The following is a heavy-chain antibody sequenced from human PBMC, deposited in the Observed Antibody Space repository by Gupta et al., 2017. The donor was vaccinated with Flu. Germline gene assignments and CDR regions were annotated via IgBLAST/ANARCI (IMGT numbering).Heavy chain of an antibody. CDR2: INTISGNP. V-gene: IGHV7-4-1*02. Sequence: FASHGINCVRQAPGQGLEWMGWINTISGNPTDVHGLTGRFVFALDTSFTTTLLQIRTRTADDTAIYYCASCMSAAPNALDDWGLGTLGTVSS. J-gene: IGHJ4*02. D-gene: IGHD6-13*01. CDR3: ASCMSAAPNALDD. CDR1: FASHG.